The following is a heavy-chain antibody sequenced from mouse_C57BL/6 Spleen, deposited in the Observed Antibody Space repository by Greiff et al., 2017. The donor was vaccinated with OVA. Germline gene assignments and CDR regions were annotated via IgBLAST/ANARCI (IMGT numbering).Heavy chain of an antibody. Sequence: VQVVESGAELARPGASVKLSCKASGYTFTSYGISWVKQRTGQGLEWIGEIYPRSGNTYYNEKFKGKATLTADKSSSTAYMELRSLTSEDSAVYFCAREGLGLYYGSSYDYAMDYWGQGTSVTVSS. CDR2: IYPRSGNT. CDR1: GYTFTSYG. V-gene: IGHV1-81*01. CDR3: AREGLGLYYGSSYDYAMDY. D-gene: IGHD1-1*01. J-gene: IGHJ4*01.